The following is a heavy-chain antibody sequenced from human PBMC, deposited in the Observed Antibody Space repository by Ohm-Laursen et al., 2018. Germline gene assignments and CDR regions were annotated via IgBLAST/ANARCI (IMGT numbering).Heavy chain of an antibody. Sequence: SLRLSCTASGFSVSTNYMNWARQAPGKGLEWVSEIDRGGNGYYAESVKGRFTISRDNSKNTLYLQMNNLRAEDTAVYYCARDSSGSGGDSDYWGQGTLVTVSS. V-gene: IGHV3-53*01. CDR1: GFSVSTNY. CDR3: ARDSSGSGGDSDY. D-gene: IGHD3-10*01. J-gene: IGHJ4*02. CDR2: IDRGGNG.